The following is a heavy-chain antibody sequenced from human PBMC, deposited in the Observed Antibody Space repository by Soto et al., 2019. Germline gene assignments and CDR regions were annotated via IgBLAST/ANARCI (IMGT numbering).Heavy chain of an antibody. J-gene: IGHJ4*02. CDR1: GFSFSSFA. V-gene: IGHV3-48*03. D-gene: IGHD5-18*01. CDR2: ISDDGASI. Sequence: GALRLSCEASGFSFSSFAMNWVRQAPGRGLEWVSYISDDGASIYYADSLKGRFTISRDNAKNSLSLQMNNLRAEDTAVYYCARENSVQAWLHHFDHWGLGTLVTVSS. CDR3: ARENSVQAWLHHFDH.